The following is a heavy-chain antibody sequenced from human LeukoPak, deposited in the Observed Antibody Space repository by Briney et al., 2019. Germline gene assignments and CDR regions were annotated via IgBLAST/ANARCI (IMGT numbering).Heavy chain of an antibody. CDR1: GGSISSTNW. V-gene: IGHV3-15*05. J-gene: IGHJ4*02. D-gene: IGHD6-19*01. CDR3: TTLSVVGV. Sequence: PSETLSLTCGVSGGSISSTNWWSWVRQPPGQGLEWVGRIKSKISGETTDYAAPVRGRFSVSRDDSKSTLYLQMNSLKTEDTAVYYCTTLSVVGVWGQGTLVTVSP. CDR2: IKSKISGETT.